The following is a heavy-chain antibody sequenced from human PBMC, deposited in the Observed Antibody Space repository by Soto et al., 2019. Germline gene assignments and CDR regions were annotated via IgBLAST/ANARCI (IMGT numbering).Heavy chain of an antibody. J-gene: IGHJ6*02. Sequence: PGESLKISCKGSGYSFTSYWIGWVRQMPGKGLEWMGIIYPGDSDTRYSPSFQGQVTISADKSISTAYLQWSSLKASDTAMYYCAGVGGSYYQGYYYYGMDVWGQGTTVTVSS. V-gene: IGHV5-51*01. D-gene: IGHD1-26*01. CDR3: AGVGGSYYQGYYYYGMDV. CDR1: GYSFTSYW. CDR2: IYPGDSDT.